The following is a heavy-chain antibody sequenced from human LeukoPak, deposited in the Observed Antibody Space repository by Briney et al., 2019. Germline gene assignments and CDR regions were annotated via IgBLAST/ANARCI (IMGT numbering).Heavy chain of an antibody. CDR1: GFTFSSYG. D-gene: IGHD3-10*01. J-gene: IGHJ4*02. V-gene: IGHV3-33*06. CDR3: AKGHLLWFGESIFDY. CDR2: IWYDGSNK. Sequence: GGSLRLSCAASGFTFSSYGMHWVRQAPGKGLEWVAVIWYDGSNKYYADSVKGRFTISRDNSKNTLYLQMNSLRAEDTAVYYCAKGHLLWFGESIFDYWGQGTLVTVSS.